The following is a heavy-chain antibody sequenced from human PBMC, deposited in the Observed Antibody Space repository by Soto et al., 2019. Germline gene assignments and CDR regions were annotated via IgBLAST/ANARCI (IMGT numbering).Heavy chain of an antibody. CDR1: GGTFSSYP. Sequence: QVQLVQSGAEVKKPGSSVKVSCKASGGTFSSYPLNWVRQAPGQGLEWMGGIIPFFGTSNYAQKFQGRVTITADESTSTVYMELRSLTSEDTAVYYCARVGYDTNYSMAVWGQGTTVTVSS. V-gene: IGHV1-69*01. CDR3: ARVGYDTNYSMAV. J-gene: IGHJ6*02. D-gene: IGHD1-26*01. CDR2: IIPFFGTS.